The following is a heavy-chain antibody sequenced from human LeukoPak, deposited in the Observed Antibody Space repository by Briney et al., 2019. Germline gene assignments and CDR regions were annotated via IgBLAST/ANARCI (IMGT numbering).Heavy chain of an antibody. Sequence: SETLSLTCTVSGYSISSGYYWGWIRQPPGKGLERIGSIYHSGSTYYNPSLKSRVTISVDTSKNQFSLKLSSVTAADTAVYYCARRDYYGSGSYYKGRVFDYWGQGTLVTVSS. V-gene: IGHV4-38-2*02. J-gene: IGHJ4*02. CDR3: ARRDYYGSGSYYKGRVFDY. D-gene: IGHD3-10*01. CDR2: IYHSGST. CDR1: GYSISSGYY.